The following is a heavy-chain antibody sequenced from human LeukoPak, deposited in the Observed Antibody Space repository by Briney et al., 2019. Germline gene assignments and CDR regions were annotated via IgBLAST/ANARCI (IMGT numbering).Heavy chain of an antibody. Sequence: ASVKVSCKASGYTFTGYYMHWVRQAPGQGLEWMGWINPNSGGTNYARKFQGRATMTRDTSISTAYMELSRLRSDDTAVYYCAILSGSYYYYYMDVWGKGTAVTVSS. J-gene: IGHJ6*03. CDR2: INPNSGGT. CDR1: GYTFTGYY. D-gene: IGHD1-26*01. V-gene: IGHV1-2*02. CDR3: AILSGSYYYYYMDV.